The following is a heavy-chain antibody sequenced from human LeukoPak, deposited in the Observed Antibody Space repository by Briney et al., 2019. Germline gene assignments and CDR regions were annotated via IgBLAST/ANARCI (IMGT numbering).Heavy chain of an antibody. CDR3: AKDGYGSGSYYINWFDP. CDR2: IKEDGSEK. J-gene: IGHJ5*02. V-gene: IGHV3-7*03. Sequence: GGSLRLSCAASGFTFSRYWMSWVRQAPGKGLEWVANIKEDGSEKYYVDSVKGRFTISRDNAKNSLYLQMNSLRAEDTAVYYCAKDGYGSGSYYINWFDPWGQGTLVTVSS. CDR1: GFTFSRYW. D-gene: IGHD3-10*01.